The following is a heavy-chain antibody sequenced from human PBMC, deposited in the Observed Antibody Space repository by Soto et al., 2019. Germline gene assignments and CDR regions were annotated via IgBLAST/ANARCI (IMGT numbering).Heavy chain of an antibody. CDR2: IYYSGST. J-gene: IGHJ3*02. D-gene: IGHD1-1*01. Sequence: ASETLSLTCSVSGGSISSYYWSWIRQPPGKGLEWIGYIYYSGSTNYNPSLKSRVTISVDTSKNQFSLKLSSVTAADTAVYYCARGSNGRGAFDIWGQGTMATVSS. V-gene: IGHV4-59*01. CDR1: GGSISSYY. CDR3: ARGSNGRGAFDI.